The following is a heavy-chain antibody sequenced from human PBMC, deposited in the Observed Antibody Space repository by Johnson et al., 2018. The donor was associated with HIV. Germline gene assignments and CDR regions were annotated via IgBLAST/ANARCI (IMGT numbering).Heavy chain of an antibody. CDR1: GFTFSSYA. CDR3: ARGGSCYNAHFDI. D-gene: IGHD2-15*01. V-gene: IGHV3-30*04. CDR2: ISYDGSNN. J-gene: IGHJ3*02. Sequence: QMLLVESGGGLVQPGRSLRLSCAASGFTFSSYAMHWVRQAPGKGLEWVAVISYDGSNNYYADSVKGRFTISRDNFKNTLFLQMNSLRAEDTAVYYCARGGSCYNAHFDIWGQGTMVTVSS.